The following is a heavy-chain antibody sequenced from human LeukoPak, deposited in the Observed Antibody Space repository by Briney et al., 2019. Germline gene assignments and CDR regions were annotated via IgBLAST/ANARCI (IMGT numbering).Heavy chain of an antibody. J-gene: IGHJ1*01. Sequence: GGSLRLSCAASGFTFSSFAMSWVRQAPGKGLEWVSTITDSGDTTYSADSVKGRFTISRDNSKNTLYLQMNSLRAEDTAVYYCATYSSLNRREFQYWGQGTLLTVSS. D-gene: IGHD3-22*01. V-gene: IGHV3-23*01. CDR3: ATYSSLNRREFQY. CDR1: GFTFSSFA. CDR2: ITDSGDTT.